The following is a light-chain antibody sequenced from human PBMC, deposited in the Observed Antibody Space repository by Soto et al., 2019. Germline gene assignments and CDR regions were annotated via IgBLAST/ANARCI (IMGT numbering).Light chain of an antibody. V-gene: IGKV1-39*01. CDR1: HSISNY. J-gene: IGKJ4*01. CDR3: QESNRVPFT. CDR2: GAS. Sequence: DIQMTQSPSSLSASVGDGVTITCRASHSISNYLNWYQQKLGKAPKLLIYGASSLQSGVPSRFSGSGSGTDFTLIISSLQPEDSATYYCQESNRVPFTFGGGTKLEIK.